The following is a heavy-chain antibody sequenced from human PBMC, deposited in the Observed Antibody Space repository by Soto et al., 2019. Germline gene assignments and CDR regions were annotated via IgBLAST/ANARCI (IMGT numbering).Heavy chain of an antibody. Sequence: EVQLVESGGVAVQPGGSLRLSCAASGFTFDAYAMHWVRQAPGKGLEWVSLISWDGGTTFYADAVKGRFTVSRDNGQNSLYLQMNSLQVEDTALYYCARDAHRYCSSSSCSTGFDPWGQGTPVTVSS. CDR3: ARDAHRYCSSSSCSTGFDP. J-gene: IGHJ5*02. V-gene: IGHV3-43D*04. CDR1: GFTFDAYA. D-gene: IGHD2-15*01. CDR2: ISWDGGTT.